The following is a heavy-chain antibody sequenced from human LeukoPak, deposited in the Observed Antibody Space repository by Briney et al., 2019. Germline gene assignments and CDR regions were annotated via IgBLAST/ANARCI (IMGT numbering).Heavy chain of an antibody. CDR2: ISSSSSYI. V-gene: IGHV3-21*04. D-gene: IGHD3-9*01. Sequence: PGGSLRLSCAASGFTFSSYSMNWVRQAPGKGLEWVSSISSSSSYIYYADSVKGRFTISRDNAKNSLYLQMNSLRAEDTAVYYCAKPGDFGWYFDYWGQGTLVTVSS. J-gene: IGHJ4*02. CDR1: GFTFSSYS. CDR3: AKPGDFGWYFDY.